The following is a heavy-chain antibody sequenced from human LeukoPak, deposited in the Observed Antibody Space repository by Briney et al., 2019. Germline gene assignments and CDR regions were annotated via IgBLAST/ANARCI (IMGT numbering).Heavy chain of an antibody. CDR2: INHSGST. V-gene: IGHV4-34*01. CDR1: GGSFSGYY. CDR3: ASDSITIFGVALDY. D-gene: IGHD3-3*01. Sequence: SETLSLTCAVYGGSFSGYYWSWIRQPPGKGLEWIGEINHSGSTNYNPSLKSRVTISVDTSKNQFSLKLSSVTAADTAVYYCASDSITIFGVALDYWGQGTLVTVSS. J-gene: IGHJ4*02.